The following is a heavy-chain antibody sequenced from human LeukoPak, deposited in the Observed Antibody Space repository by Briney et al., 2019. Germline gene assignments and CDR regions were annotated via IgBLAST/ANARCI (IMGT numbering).Heavy chain of an antibody. Sequence: GGSLRPSCAASGFTFSSYGMHWVRQAPGKGLEWVAVISYDGSNKYYADSVKGRFTISRDNSKNTLYLQMNSLRAEDTAVYYCARDCRLNCARQPGFDSWGQGTLVTVSS. CDR3: ARDCRLNCARQPGFDS. V-gene: IGHV3-30*03. CDR1: GFTFSSYG. D-gene: IGHD1-1*01. CDR2: ISYDGSNK. J-gene: IGHJ5*01.